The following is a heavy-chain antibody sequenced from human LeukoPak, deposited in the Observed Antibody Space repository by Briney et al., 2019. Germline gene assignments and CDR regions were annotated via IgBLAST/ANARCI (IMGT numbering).Heavy chain of an antibody. CDR3: ARRRGYSYGYCDY. V-gene: IGHV3-21*01. CDR1: GFTFSSYS. Sequence: GGSLRLSCAASGFTFSSYSMNWVRQAPGKGLEWVSSISSSSNYIYYADSVKGRFTISRDNAKNSLYLQMSSLRAEDTAVYYCARRRGYSYGYCDYWGQGTLVTVSS. CDR2: ISSSSNYI. J-gene: IGHJ4*02. D-gene: IGHD5-18*01.